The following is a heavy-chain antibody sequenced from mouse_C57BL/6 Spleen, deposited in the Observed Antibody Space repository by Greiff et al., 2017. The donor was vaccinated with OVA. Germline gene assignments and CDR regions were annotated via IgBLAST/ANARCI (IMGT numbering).Heavy chain of an antibody. CDR2: SRNKANDYTT. J-gene: IGHJ4*01. CDR3: ARDARGNYAMDY. Sequence: EVKVVESGGGLVQSGRSLRLSCATSGFTFSDFYMEWVRQAPGKGLEWIAASRNKANDYTTEYSASVKGRFIVSRDTSQSILYLQMNALRAEDTAIYYCARDARGNYAMDYWGQGTSVTVSS. V-gene: IGHV7-1*01. CDR1: GFTFSDFY.